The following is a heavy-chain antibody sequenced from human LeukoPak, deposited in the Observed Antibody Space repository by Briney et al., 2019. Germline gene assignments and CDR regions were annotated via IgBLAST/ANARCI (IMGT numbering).Heavy chain of an antibody. D-gene: IGHD1/OR15-1a*01. Sequence: SETLSLTCTVSDGSISSGSYYWGWIRQPPGKGLEWIGSIYYSGSTFYNPSLKSRVTISIDTSRNQFSLNLSSVTAADTAMYYCARHVRTTAVIDYWGLGTLVTVSS. CDR1: DGSISSGSYY. V-gene: IGHV4-39*01. J-gene: IGHJ4*02. CDR3: ARHVRTTAVIDY. CDR2: IYYSGST.